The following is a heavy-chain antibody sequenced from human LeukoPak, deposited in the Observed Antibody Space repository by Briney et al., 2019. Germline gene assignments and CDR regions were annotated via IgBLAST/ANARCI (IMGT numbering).Heavy chain of an antibody. D-gene: IGHD2-15*01. Sequence: SETLSLTCSVDGGSFSGYYWSWIRQPPGKGLEWIGYIYYSGSTNYNPSLKSRVTISVDTSKNQFSLKLSSVTAADTAVYYCARGGYLCSGGSCYGPKRPIYYYYMDVWGKGTTVTISS. V-gene: IGHV4-59*01. CDR2: IYYSGST. CDR1: GGSFSGYY. CDR3: ARGGYLCSGGSCYGPKRPIYYYYMDV. J-gene: IGHJ6*03.